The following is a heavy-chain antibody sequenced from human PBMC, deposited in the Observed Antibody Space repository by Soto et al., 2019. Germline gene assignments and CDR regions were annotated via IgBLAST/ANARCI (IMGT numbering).Heavy chain of an antibody. CDR2: INAGSSII. CDR1: GFTLRSYH. Sequence: PVEFLRLSCGASGFTLRSYHMDWVRQAPGKGLEWVSYINAGSSIIHYADSVRGRFTISRDNAKNSLYLQMDSLRAEDTAVYYCATEGSTGTASLRYAMNVCGQGTTV. J-gene: IGHJ6*02. V-gene: IGHV3-48*03. D-gene: IGHD2-21*02. CDR3: ATEGSTGTASLRYAMNV.